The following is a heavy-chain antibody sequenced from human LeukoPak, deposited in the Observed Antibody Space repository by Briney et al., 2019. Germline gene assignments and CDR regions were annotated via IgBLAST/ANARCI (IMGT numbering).Heavy chain of an antibody. Sequence: SETLSLTCTVSGGSISSYYWSWIRQPPGKGLEWIGYIYYSGSTNYNPSLKSRVTISVDTSKNQFSLKLSSVTAADTAVYYCASTNLDYYYGMDVWGQGTTVTVS. J-gene: IGHJ6*02. CDR2: IYYSGST. CDR3: ASTNLDYYYGMDV. D-gene: IGHD2-8*01. V-gene: IGHV4-59*08. CDR1: GGSISSYY.